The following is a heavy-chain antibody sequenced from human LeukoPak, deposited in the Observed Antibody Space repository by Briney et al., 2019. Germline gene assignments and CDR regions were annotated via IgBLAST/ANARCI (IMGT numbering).Heavy chain of an antibody. D-gene: IGHD3-9*01. J-gene: IGHJ4*02. V-gene: IGHV4-39*07. Sequence: PSQTLSLTCTVSGGSISSSSYYWGWIRQPPGRGLEWIGSIYYSGSTYYNPSLKSRVTISVDTSKNQFSLKLSSVTAADTAVYYCARTPDLRSRGVRYDILTGPDYWGQGTLVTVSS. CDR2: IYYSGST. CDR1: GGSISSSSYY. CDR3: ARTPDLRSRGVRYDILTGPDY.